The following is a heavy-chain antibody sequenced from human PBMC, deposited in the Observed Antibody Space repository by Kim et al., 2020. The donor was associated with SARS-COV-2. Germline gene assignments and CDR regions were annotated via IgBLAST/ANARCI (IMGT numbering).Heavy chain of an antibody. V-gene: IGHV4-61*01. CDR2: IYYSGNT. CDR1: GGSVSSGSYF. J-gene: IGHJ4*02. CDR3: ARAPNDFWSGYPYYFDY. Sequence: SETLSLTCTVSGGSVSSGSYFWSWIRQPPGKGLEWIGYIYYSGNTNYNPSLKSRATLSVDTSKNQFSLKLRSVTAADTAVYYCARAPNDFWSGYPYYFDYWGQGTLVTVSS. D-gene: IGHD3-3*01.